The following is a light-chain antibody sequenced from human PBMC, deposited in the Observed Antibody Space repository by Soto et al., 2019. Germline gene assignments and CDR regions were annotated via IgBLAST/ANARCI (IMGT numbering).Light chain of an antibody. CDR3: PEYTSTPRT. J-gene: IGKJ4*01. CDR1: RRVSISD. CDR2: GAS. Sequence: EIVLTQSAGTRALSPGEIDTLSCSASRRVSISDLACYQQKPGQAPRLLIYGASSSATGMPDMFSVSPSGTAFTLHIRRLESEALEVYYCPEYTSTPRTFGGGPKVAI. V-gene: IGKV3-20*01.